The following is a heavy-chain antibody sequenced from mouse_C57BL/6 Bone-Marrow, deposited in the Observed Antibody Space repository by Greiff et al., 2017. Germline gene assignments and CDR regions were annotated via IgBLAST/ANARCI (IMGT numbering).Heavy chain of an antibody. CDR2: ISSGGDYI. CDR3: TSITTVVEYYAMDY. D-gene: IGHD1-1*01. V-gene: IGHV5-9-1*02. CDR1: GFTFSSYA. Sequence: EVKVEESGEGLVKPGGSLKLSCAASGFTFSSYAMSWVRQTPEKRLEWVAYISSGGDYIYYADTVKGRFTISRDNARNTLYLQMSSLKSEDTALYYCTSITTVVEYYAMDYWGQGTSVTVSS. J-gene: IGHJ4*01.